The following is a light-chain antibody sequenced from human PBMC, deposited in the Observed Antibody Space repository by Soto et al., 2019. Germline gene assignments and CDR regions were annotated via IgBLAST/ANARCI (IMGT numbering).Light chain of an antibody. V-gene: IGLV2-14*01. J-gene: IGLJ7*01. CDR2: EVS. CDR1: SSDVGAYNY. Sequence: QSVLTQPASVSGSPGQSITISCTGTSSDVGAYNYVSWYQQHPGKAPKYMIYEVSNRPSGVSNRFSGFKSGNTASLTISGLQAEDEADYYCSSYASRSTGVFGGGTQLTVL. CDR3: SSYASRSTGV.